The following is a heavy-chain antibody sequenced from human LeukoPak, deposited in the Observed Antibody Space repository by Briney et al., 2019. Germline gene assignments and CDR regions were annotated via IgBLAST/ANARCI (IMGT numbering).Heavy chain of an antibody. V-gene: IGHV3-48*02. J-gene: IGHJ2*01. D-gene: IGHD1-14*01. CDR2: ISSDSGTI. CDR1: GFTFSGYS. Sequence: GGSLRLSCAASGFTFSGYSMNWVRQAPGKGLEWVSYISSDSGTIYYADSVKGRLTISRDNAKSSLYLQMTSLRDDDTAAYYCAKDNLAPYWYFDLWGRGTLVTVSS. CDR3: AKDNLAPYWYFDL.